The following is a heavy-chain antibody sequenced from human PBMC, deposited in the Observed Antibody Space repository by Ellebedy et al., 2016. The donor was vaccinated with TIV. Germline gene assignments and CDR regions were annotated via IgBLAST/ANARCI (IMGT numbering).Heavy chain of an antibody. CDR3: ARGMYGKVGAAWDY. J-gene: IGHJ4*02. CDR1: GYTFTGYY. CDR2: INPNSGGT. V-gene: IGHV1-2*04. Sequence: AASVKVSCKASGYTFTGYYIHWARQAPGQGLEWMGYINPNSGGTKYAQKFQGWVTMTGDTSISTAYMELSRLRSDDTAVYYCARGMYGKVGAAWDYWGQGTRVTVSS. D-gene: IGHD1-26*01.